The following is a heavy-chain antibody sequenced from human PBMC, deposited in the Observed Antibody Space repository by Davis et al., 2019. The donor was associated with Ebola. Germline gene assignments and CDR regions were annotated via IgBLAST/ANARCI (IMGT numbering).Heavy chain of an antibody. CDR3: ARDLHYYDSSGYYLLSFDY. J-gene: IGHJ4*02. V-gene: IGHV3-48*03. D-gene: IGHD3-22*01. CDR1: GFTFSSYV. Sequence: PGGSLRLSCAASGFTFSSYVLNWVRQAPGKGLEWVSYISSSGNTIYYADSVKGRFTISRDNAKNSLYLQMNSLRAEDTAVYYCARDLHYYDSSGYYLLSFDYWGQGTLVTVSS. CDR2: ISSSGNTI.